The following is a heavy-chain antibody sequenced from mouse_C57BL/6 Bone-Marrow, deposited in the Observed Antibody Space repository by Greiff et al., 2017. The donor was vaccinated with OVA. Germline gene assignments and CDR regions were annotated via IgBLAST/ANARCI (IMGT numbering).Heavy chain of an antibody. CDR3: ARGSSPRYFEV. D-gene: IGHD1-1*01. J-gene: IGHJ1*03. CDR1: GFTFSDYG. Sequence: EVKLMESGGGLVKPGGSLKLSCAASGFTFSDYGMHWVRQAPEKGLEWVAYISSGSSTIYYADTVKGRFTISRDNAKNTLFLQMTSLRSEDTAMYYCARGSSPRYFEVWGTGTTVTVSS. V-gene: IGHV5-17*01. CDR2: ISSGSSTI.